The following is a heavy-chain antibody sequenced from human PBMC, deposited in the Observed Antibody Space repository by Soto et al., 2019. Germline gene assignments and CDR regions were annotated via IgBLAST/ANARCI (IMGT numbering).Heavy chain of an antibody. CDR2: VHTSGSS. V-gene: IGHV4-59*10. D-gene: IGHD6-19*01. Sequence: QVQLQQWGAGLLKPSETLSLTCNVSGGSISPHYVNWIRQPAGKGLEWIGRVHTSGSSDYSPSLKSRVTMSVDTSKKQFSLKLNSVTAADTAVYYCAREVYTSGWNYDYWGQGILATVSS. J-gene: IGHJ4*02. CDR3: AREVYTSGWNYDY. CDR1: GGSISPHY.